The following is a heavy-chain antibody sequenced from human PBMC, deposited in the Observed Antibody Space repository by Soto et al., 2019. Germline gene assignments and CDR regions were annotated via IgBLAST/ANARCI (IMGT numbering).Heavy chain of an antibody. CDR1: VFTFSSYS. CDR2: ISGSGGST. CDR3: ANEGLRFLEWLPRPFDY. V-gene: IGHV3-23*01. Sequence: GGSLRLSCAASVFTFSSYSMGGVRPAPGKGLEWVSAISGSGGSTYYADSVKGRFTISRDNSKNTLYLQMNSLRAEDTAVYYCANEGLRFLEWLPRPFDYWGQGTLVTVSS. J-gene: IGHJ4*02. D-gene: IGHD3-3*01.